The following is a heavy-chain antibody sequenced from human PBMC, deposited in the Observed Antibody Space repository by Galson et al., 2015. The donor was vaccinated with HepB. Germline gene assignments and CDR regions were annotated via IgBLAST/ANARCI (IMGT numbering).Heavy chain of an antibody. CDR3: ARVGWELRPLDY. V-gene: IGHV3-23*01. D-gene: IGHD1-26*01. Sequence: SLRLSCAASGFTFSSYAMSWVRQAPGEGLGWVSAISGSASSTYYGDSVKGRFTISRDNSKNRLYLQMNSLRAGDTAVYYCARVGWELRPLDYWGQGTLVTVSS. J-gene: IGHJ4*02. CDR1: GFTFSSYA. CDR2: ISGSASST.